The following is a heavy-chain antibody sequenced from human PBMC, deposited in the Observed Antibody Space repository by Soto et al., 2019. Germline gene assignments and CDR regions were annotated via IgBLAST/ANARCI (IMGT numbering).Heavy chain of an antibody. CDR3: ARDYHLLTGYAFDI. J-gene: IGHJ3*02. V-gene: IGHV3-21*06. D-gene: IGHD3-9*01. CDR1: GFTFSSYS. Sequence: PGGSMGLSCAASGFTFSSYSMNWVRQDPGKGLEWVSSVSRTSDYIYYINSVKGRFTISRDNAKNSLYLQMNSLRDEDTAVYYCARDYHLLTGYAFDIWGQGTMVTVSS. CDR2: VSRTSDYI.